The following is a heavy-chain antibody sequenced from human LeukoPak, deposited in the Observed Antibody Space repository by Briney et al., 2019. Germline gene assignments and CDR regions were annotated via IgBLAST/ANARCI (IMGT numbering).Heavy chain of an antibody. CDR3: ARDGDTAMIHAFDI. CDR2: INPNSGGT. D-gene: IGHD5-18*01. CDR1: GYTFTGYY. V-gene: IGHV1-2*02. J-gene: IGHJ3*02. Sequence: ASVKVSCKTSGYTFTGYYMHWVRQAPVLGLEWMGWINPNSGGTNYAQNFQGGVTMTRDTSITTAYMELSRLTSDDTAVYYCARDGDTAMIHAFDIWGQGTMVTVSS.